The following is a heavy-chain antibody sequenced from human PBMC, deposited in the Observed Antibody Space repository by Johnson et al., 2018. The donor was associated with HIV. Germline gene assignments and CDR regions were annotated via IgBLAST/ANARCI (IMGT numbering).Heavy chain of an antibody. V-gene: IGHV3-NL1*01. D-gene: IGHD1-26*01. CDR2: IYSGGRT. CDR3: ATKGSKWELIVEGFAV. CDR1: GFTFSSYA. Sequence: QVQLVESGGGVVQPERSLRLSCSASGFTFSSYAMHWVRQAPGKGLEWVSVIYSGGRTDYADSVKGRFTISRDNSKNTLYLQMNSLTAEDTAVYYCATKGSKWELIVEGFAVWGQGTMVTVSS. J-gene: IGHJ3*01.